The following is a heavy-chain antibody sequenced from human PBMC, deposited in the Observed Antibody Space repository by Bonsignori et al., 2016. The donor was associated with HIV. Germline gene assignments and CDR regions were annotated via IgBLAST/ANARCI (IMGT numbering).Heavy chain of an antibody. CDR2: IYYSGST. Sequence: GSLRLSCTVSDGSISTYYWSWIRQPPGKGLEWIGYIYYSGSTNYNPSLKSRVTMSVDTSKNQFSLKLSSVTAADTAMYYCARSYSDYRSFDYSGARGPWSPSPQ. J-gene: IGHJ4*02. CDR3: ARSYSDYRSFDY. D-gene: IGHD5-12*01. V-gene: IGHV4-59*01. CDR1: DGSISTYY.